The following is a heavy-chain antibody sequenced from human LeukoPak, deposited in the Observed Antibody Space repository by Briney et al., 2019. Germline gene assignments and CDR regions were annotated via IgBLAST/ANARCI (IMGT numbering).Heavy chain of an antibody. V-gene: IGHV4-4*07. D-gene: IGHD3-22*01. Sequence: SETLSLTCTVSGDSITTNTWSWIRQPPGKGLEWIGFISTTRSTNYNPSLKSRITMSIDTSRNHFSLALSAVSVADTAIYYCARGFYDSRGYSTPFGSWGQGTLVTVSS. CDR3: ARGFYDSRGYSTPFGS. J-gene: IGHJ4*02. CDR2: ISTTRST. CDR1: GDSITTNT.